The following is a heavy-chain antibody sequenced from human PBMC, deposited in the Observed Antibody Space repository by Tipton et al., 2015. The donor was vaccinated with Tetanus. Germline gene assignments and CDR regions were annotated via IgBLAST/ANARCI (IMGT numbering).Heavy chain of an antibody. D-gene: IGHD3-3*01. J-gene: IGHJ6*02. CDR2: IYTSGST. Sequence: TLSLTCTVSGGSIISYYWSWIRQPAGKGLEWIGRIYTSGSTNYNPSLKSRVTMSVDTSKNQFSLKLSSVTAADTAVYYCARDSPYYDFWSGRIIADYYYYYGMDVWGQGTTVTVSS. CDR3: ARDSPYYDFWSGRIIADYYYYYGMDV. CDR1: GGSIISYY. V-gene: IGHV4-4*07.